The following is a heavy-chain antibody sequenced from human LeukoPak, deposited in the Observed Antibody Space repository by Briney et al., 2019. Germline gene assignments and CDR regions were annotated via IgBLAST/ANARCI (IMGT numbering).Heavy chain of an antibody. CDR1: GYTLTQLS. J-gene: IGHJ4*02. Sequence: ASVKVSCKVSGYTLTQLSLHSVRQAAGKGLEWMGGFEPEDGERVYAQTFQGRVAMTEDTSTDTAYMELSSLTSEDTVVYSCVTLGGGVPIAIVDYWGTGNLVPVSS. CDR2: FEPEDGER. CDR3: VTLGGGVPIAIVDY. V-gene: IGHV1-24*01. D-gene: IGHD3-16*01.